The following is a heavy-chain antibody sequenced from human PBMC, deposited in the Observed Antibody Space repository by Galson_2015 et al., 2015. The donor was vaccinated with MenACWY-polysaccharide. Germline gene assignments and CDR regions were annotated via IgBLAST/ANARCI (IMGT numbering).Heavy chain of an antibody. V-gene: IGHV3-73*01. CDR3: VRIVVVPGAASAYYYYMDV. D-gene: IGHD2-15*01. CDR1: GFTFSGSA. J-gene: IGHJ6*03. CDR2: ISSKANSYST. Sequence: SLRLSCAASGFTFSGSAMHWVRQASGKGLEWVGCISSKANSYSTAYGASVKGRFTISRDDSKYTAYLQMNSLKTEDTAVYYRVRIVVVPGAASAYYYYMDVWGKGTTVTVSS.